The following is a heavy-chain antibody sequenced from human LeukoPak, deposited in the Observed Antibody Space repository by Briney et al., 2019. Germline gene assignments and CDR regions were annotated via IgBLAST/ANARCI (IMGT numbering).Heavy chain of an antibody. J-gene: IGHJ6*02. V-gene: IGHV3-74*01. Sequence: PGGSLRLSCAASGFTFSSYWMHWVRHAPGKGLVWVSRINSDGSSTSYADSVKGRFTISRDNAKNTLYLQMNSLRAEDTAVYYCASFNFWSGFYGMDVWGQGTTVTVSS. D-gene: IGHD3-3*01. CDR1: GFTFSSYW. CDR3: ASFNFWSGFYGMDV. CDR2: INSDGSST.